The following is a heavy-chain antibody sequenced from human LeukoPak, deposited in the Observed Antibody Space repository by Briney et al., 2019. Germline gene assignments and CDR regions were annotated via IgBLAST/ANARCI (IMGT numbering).Heavy chain of an antibody. Sequence: ASVKVSCKASGYTFTSYAMHWVRQAPGQRLEWMGWINAGNGNTKYSQKFQGRVTITGDTSASTAYMELSSLRSEDTAVYYCARDSSSGPFDAFDIWGQGTMVTVSS. CDR3: ARDSSSGPFDAFDI. CDR1: GYTFTSYA. V-gene: IGHV1-3*01. D-gene: IGHD6-19*01. J-gene: IGHJ3*02. CDR2: INAGNGNT.